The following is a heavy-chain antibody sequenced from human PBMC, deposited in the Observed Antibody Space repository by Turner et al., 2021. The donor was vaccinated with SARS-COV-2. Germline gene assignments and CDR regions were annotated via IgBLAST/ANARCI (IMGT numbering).Heavy chain of an antibody. D-gene: IGHD3-10*01. V-gene: IGHV4-39*01. J-gene: IGHJ5*02. Sequence: QLQLQESGPGLVKHSETLSLTCTVSGGSISSSSYYWGWIRQPPGKGLEWIGSIYYSWSTYYNPSLKSRVTISVDTSKNQFSLKLCFVTAADTAVYYCARPNTYYYGSGDSHGKSHNWFDPWGQGTLVTVSS. CDR2: IYYSWST. CDR1: GGSISSSSYY. CDR3: ARPNTYYYGSGDSHGKSHNWFDP.